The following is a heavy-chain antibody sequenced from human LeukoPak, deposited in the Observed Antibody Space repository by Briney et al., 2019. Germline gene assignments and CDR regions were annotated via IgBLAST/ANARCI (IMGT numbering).Heavy chain of an antibody. J-gene: IGHJ5*02. CDR2: IYSCGST. CDR1: GFTVRSNY. Sequence: PGGSLRLSCAASGFTVRSNYMSWVRQAPGKGLEWVSVIYSCGSTYYADSVKGRFTISRDNSKNTLYLQMNSLRAEDTAVYYCARDRARITIFGVVIIPGRQRLGLGFDPWGQGTLVTVSS. CDR3: ARDRARITIFGVVIIPGRQRLGLGFDP. V-gene: IGHV3-53*05. D-gene: IGHD3-3*01.